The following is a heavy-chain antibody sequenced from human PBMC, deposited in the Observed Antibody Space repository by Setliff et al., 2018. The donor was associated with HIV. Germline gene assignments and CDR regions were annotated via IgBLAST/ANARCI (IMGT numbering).Heavy chain of an antibody. CDR1: GGSFSDYY. Sequence: SETLSLTCALYGGSFSDYYWSWIRQPPGMGLEWIGFIFASGDTKYNPSLQSRVSMSIDTSKNQFSLKLRSVTAADTAVYYCASRRAAMWRGLFVGFENWGQGTLVTVSS. J-gene: IGHJ4*02. D-gene: IGHD1-26*01. V-gene: IGHV4-34*12. CDR3: ASRRAAMWRGLFVGFEN. CDR2: IFASGDT.